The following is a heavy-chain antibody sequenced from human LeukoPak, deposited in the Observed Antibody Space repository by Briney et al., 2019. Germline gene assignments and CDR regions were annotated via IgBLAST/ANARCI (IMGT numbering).Heavy chain of an antibody. CDR2: IYSGGTT. J-gene: IGHJ1*01. V-gene: IGHV3-53*01. CDR1: GFTVSSNF. D-gene: IGHD3-10*01. CDR3: ARLTRGSGTYFNYEYFQH. Sequence: GGSLRLSCAASGFTVSSNFMSWVRQAPGKGLEWVSVIYSGGTTYYADSLKGRFTISRDSSKNTLYLQMNSLRADDTAVYYCARLTRGSGTYFNYEYFQHWGQGTLVTVSS.